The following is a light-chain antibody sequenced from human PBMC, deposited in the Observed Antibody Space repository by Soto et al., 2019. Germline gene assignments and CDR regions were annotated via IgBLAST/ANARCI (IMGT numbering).Light chain of an antibody. CDR3: QQYNNWPPAWT. CDR1: QSVRSN. J-gene: IGKJ1*01. V-gene: IGKV3-15*01. Sequence: EIVMTHSPATLSVSPGERATLSCRASQSVRSNLAWYQQKPGQSPRLLIYGASTRATGIPARFSGSGSGTQFTLTISSLQSEDFAVYYCQQYNNWPPAWTFGQGTKVDIK. CDR2: GAS.